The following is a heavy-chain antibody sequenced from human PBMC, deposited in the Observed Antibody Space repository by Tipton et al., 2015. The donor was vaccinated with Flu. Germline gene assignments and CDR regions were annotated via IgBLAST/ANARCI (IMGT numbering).Heavy chain of an antibody. CDR3: AASLYCSSTSCQFFDY. J-gene: IGHJ4*02. CDR1: GYSFTSYW. V-gene: IGHV5-51*01. CDR2: IHPGDSDT. D-gene: IGHD2-2*01. Sequence: QLVQSGAEVKKPGESLKISCKGSGYSFTSYWIGWVRQMPGKGLEWMGIIHPGDSDTGYSPSFQGQVTISADKSISTAYLQWSSLKASDTAMYYCAASLYCSSTSCQFFDYWGQGPLVTVSS.